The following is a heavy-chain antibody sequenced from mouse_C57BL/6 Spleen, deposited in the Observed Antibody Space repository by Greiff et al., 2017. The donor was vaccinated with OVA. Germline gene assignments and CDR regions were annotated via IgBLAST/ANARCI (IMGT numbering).Heavy chain of an antibody. CDR3: ARTGSSVVEFDD. D-gene: IGHD1-1*01. V-gene: IGHV1-69*01. CDR2: FDPSDSYT. Sequence: QVQLQQPGAELVMPGASVKLSCKASGYTFTSYWMHWVKQSPGQGLEWIGEFDPSDSYTNYNQKFKGKSTLTVDKSSSTAYMQLSSLTSEDSAVYYCARTGSSVVEFDDWGQGTTLTVAS. J-gene: IGHJ2*01. CDR1: GYTFTSYW.